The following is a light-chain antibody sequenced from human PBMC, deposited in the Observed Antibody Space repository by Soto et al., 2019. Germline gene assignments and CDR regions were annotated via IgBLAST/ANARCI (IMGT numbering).Light chain of an antibody. CDR1: SSNIGNNH. CDR3: GTWDSSLGAVV. CDR2: DSN. V-gene: IGLV1-51*01. Sequence: QSVLTQPPSVSAAPGQEVTIACSGSSSNIGNNHVSGYQQLPGTAPKFLIYDSNKRPSGIPDRFSGSKSGTSATLGITGLQTGDEADYYCGTWDSSLGAVVFGGGTKVTVL. J-gene: IGLJ2*01.